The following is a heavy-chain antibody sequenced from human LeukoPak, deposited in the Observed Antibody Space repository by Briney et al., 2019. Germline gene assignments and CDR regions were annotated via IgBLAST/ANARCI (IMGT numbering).Heavy chain of an antibody. V-gene: IGHV3-33*08. CDR2: IWYDGSNK. J-gene: IGHJ1*01. CDR3: ARSGMAVAATPWD. D-gene: IGHD6-19*01. CDR1: GFTFSNYG. Sequence: GGSLRLSCVASGFTFSNYGMHWVRQAPGKGLEWVAVIWYDGSNKYYADSVKGRFTISRDNSKNTLYLQMNSLRAEDTAVYYCARSGMAVAATPWDWGQGTLVTVSS.